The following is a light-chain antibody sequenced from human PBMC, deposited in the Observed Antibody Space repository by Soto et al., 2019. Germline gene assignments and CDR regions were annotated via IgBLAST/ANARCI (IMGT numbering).Light chain of an antibody. CDR3: QHYISFPWT. V-gene: IGKV1-5*01. CDR1: ESIRTW. Sequence: DIQMTQSPSTLSASIGDRVTITCRASESIRTWLAWYQHKPGKAPKFLIYDASSLESGVPSRFSGSGSGTEFTLTISRLQPDDVATYYCQHYISFPWTFGQGTKGDIK. CDR2: DAS. J-gene: IGKJ1*01.